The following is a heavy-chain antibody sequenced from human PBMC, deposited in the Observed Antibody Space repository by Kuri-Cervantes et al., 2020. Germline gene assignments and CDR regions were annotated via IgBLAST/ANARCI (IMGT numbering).Heavy chain of an antibody. J-gene: IGHJ5*02. CDR2: IKQDGSEK. Sequence: GESLKISCAASGFTFSSYWMSWVRQAPGKGLEWVANIKQDGSEKYYVDSVKGRFTISRDDSKSTLYLQMNSLRAGDTAVYYCARDPPLKVGATGWFDPWGQGTLVTVSS. V-gene: IGHV3-7*01. D-gene: IGHD1-26*01. CDR3: ARDPPLKVGATGWFDP. CDR1: GFTFSSYW.